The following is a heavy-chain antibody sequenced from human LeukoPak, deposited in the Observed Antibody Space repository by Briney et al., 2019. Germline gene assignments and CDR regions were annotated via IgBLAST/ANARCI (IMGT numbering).Heavy chain of an antibody. Sequence: PSETLSLTCAVSGGSISSYYWSWIRQPPGKGLEWIGYIYYSGSTNYNPSLKSRVTISVDTSKNQFSLKLSSVTAADTAVYYCARAPPRKYIAARRSWDNWFDPWGQGTLVTVSS. CDR1: GGSISSYY. CDR3: ARAPPRKYIAARRSWDNWFDP. D-gene: IGHD6-6*01. J-gene: IGHJ5*02. CDR2: IYYSGST. V-gene: IGHV4-59*12.